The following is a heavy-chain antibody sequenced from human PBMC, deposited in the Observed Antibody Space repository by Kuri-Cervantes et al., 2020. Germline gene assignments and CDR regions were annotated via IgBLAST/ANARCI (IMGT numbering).Heavy chain of an antibody. D-gene: IGHD2-2*01. CDR2: ISAYNGNT. Sequence: ASVKVSCKASGYTFTSYGISWVRQAPGQGLEWMGWISAYNGNTNYAQKLQGRVTMTTDTSTSTAYMELRSLRSDDPAGYYCARARADIVVVPSAPPVMDVWGQGTTVTVSS. CDR3: ARARADIVVVPSAPPVMDV. CDR1: GYTFTSYG. V-gene: IGHV1-18*01. J-gene: IGHJ6*02.